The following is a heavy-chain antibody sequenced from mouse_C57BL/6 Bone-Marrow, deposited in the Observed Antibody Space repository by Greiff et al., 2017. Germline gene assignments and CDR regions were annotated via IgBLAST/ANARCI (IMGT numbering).Heavy chain of an antibody. CDR3: ARWDYYGSSPYAMDY. CDR1: GYTFTSYG. CDR2: IYPRSGNT. J-gene: IGHJ4*01. V-gene: IGHV1-81*01. D-gene: IGHD1-1*01. Sequence: QVQLQQSGAELARPGASVKLSCKASGYTFTSYGISWVKQSTGQGLEWIGEIYPRSGNTYYTEKLKGKATLTADKSSSTAYMELRSLTSEDSAVYVCARWDYYGSSPYAMDYWGQGTSVTVSS.